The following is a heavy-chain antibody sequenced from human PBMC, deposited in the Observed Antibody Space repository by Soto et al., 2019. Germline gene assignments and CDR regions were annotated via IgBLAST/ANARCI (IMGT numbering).Heavy chain of an antibody. D-gene: IGHD3-22*01. V-gene: IGHV1-18*01. CDR3: ARGPTDYYDNSANYFLDY. CDR1: GYTFITYG. Sequence: QVQLVQSGAEVKKPGASVKVSCTASGYTFITYGVSWVRQAPGQGLDWLGWISTYNGNTRYAERLQGRVTMTTDTTTNTAYMELRHLRSDDTAVYYCARGPTDYYDNSANYFLDYWGQGTLVTVSS. CDR2: ISTYNGNT. J-gene: IGHJ4*02.